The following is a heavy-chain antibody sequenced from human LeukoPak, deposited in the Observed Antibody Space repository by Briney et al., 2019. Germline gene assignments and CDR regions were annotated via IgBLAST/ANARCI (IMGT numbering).Heavy chain of an antibody. CDR2: IIPIFGTA. V-gene: IGHV1-69*06. CDR3: ARVGKVGDSGYDL. D-gene: IGHD5-12*01. Sequence: SVKVSCKASGGTFSSYAISWVRQAPGQGLEWMGGIIPIFGTADYAQKFQGRVTITADKSTSTAYMELSSLRSEGTAVYYCARVGKVGDSGYDLWGQGTLVTVSS. J-gene: IGHJ4*02. CDR1: GGTFSSYA.